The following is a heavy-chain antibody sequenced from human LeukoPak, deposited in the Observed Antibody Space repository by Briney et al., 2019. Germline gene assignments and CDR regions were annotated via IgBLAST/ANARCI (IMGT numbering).Heavy chain of an antibody. CDR1: GYTFTDYY. Sequence: GASVKLSCKASGYTFTDYYMNWVRQAPGQGLEWMGWIHPNSGGTNYAQKFQGRVTMTRDTSINTAYMELSRLTSDDTAVYYCGRKSAARKTSEFDYWGQGTLVTVSS. D-gene: IGHD6-6*01. CDR3: GRKSAARKTSEFDY. V-gene: IGHV1-2*02. CDR2: IHPNSGGT. J-gene: IGHJ4*02.